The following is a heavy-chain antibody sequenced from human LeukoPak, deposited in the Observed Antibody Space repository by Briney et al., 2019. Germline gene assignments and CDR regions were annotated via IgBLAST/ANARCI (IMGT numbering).Heavy chain of an antibody. CDR2: ISYDGVTK. Sequence: PGGSLRLSCAASGFTLSRYGMHWVRQAPGRGLEWVSLISYDGVTKYYADTEKGRFTISRDNSNNTLHVQMNSLRTEDTAVYYCAKDRGSSSSAYGMDVWGQGTTVTVSS. D-gene: IGHD6-13*01. J-gene: IGHJ6*02. CDR1: GFTLSRYG. V-gene: IGHV3-30*18. CDR3: AKDRGSSSSAYGMDV.